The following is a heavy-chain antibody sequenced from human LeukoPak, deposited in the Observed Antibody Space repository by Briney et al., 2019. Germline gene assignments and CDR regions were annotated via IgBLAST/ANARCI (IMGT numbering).Heavy chain of an antibody. V-gene: IGHV4-39*01. CDR1: GGSISSSSYY. Sequence: SETLSLTCTASGGSISSSSYYWGWIRQPPGKGLEWIGSIYYSGSTYYNPSLKSRVTISVDTSKNQFSLKLSSVTAADTAVYYCARHEYWFDPWGQGTLVTVSS. CDR2: IYYSGST. CDR3: ARHEYWFDP. J-gene: IGHJ5*02.